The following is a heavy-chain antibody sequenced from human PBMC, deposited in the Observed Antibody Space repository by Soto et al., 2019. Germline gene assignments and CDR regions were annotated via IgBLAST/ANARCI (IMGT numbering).Heavy chain of an antibody. D-gene: IGHD1-26*01. CDR3: ARGRKGATTYYYYGMDV. V-gene: IGHV4-34*01. Sequence: PSETMSVTCTVDGGYFIGYYWSWIRKKTGKGLEWIGEINHSGSTNYNPSLKSRVTISVDTSKNQFSLKLSSVTAADTAVYYCARGRKGATTYYYYGMDVWGQGTTVTVSS. J-gene: IGHJ6*02. CDR1: GGYFIGYY. CDR2: INHSGST.